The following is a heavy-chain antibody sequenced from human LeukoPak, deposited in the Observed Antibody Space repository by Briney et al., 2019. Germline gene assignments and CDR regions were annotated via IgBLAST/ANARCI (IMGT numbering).Heavy chain of an antibody. D-gene: IGHD5-18*01. CDR3: AKALRGAMDPNWFDP. V-gene: IGHV3-23*01. J-gene: IGHJ5*02. CDR1: GFTFSSYA. Sequence: GGSLRLSCAASGFTFSSYAMSWVRQAPGKGLEWVSAISGSGGSTYYADSVKGRFTISRDNSKNTLYLQMNSLRAEDTAVYYCAKALRGAMDPNWFDPWGQGTLVTVSS. CDR2: ISGSGGST.